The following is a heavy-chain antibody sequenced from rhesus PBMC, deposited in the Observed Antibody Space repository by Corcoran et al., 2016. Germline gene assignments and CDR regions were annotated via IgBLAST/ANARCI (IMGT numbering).Heavy chain of an antibody. CDR2: INPSNNNT. V-gene: IGHV1-200*01. Sequence: QVQLVQSGAEVKKPGTSVRLSCKASGYTFTSYYIHWVRQAPGQVLEWMGWINPSNNNTGDEQKFQGRVTMTRDTSTSTAYMELNSLRSDDTAVYYCARYYSGSQGLDFWGQGLRVTVSS. CDR3: ARYYSGSQGLDF. CDR1: GYTFTSYY. D-gene: IGHD3-16*01. J-gene: IGHJ3*01.